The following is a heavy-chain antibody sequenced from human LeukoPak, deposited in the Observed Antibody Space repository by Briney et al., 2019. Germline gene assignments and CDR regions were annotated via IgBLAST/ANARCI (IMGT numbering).Heavy chain of an antibody. CDR1: GFTFSSYS. CDR3: AREGCSSTSCRRGRAFDI. V-gene: IGHV3-21*01. J-gene: IGHJ3*02. Sequence: GGSLRLSCAASGFTFSSYSMNWVRQAPGKGLEWVSSISSSSSYIYYADSVKGRFTISRDNAKNSLYLQMNSLRAEDTAVYYCAREGCSSTSCRRGRAFDIWGQGTMVTVSS. D-gene: IGHD2-2*01. CDR2: ISSSSSYI.